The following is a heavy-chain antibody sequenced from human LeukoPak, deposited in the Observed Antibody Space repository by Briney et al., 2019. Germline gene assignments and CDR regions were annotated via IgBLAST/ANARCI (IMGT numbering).Heavy chain of an antibody. CDR1: GFTFSSYA. V-gene: IGHV4-59*01. CDR2: VYYSGST. J-gene: IGHJ4*02. CDR3: ARSELLWFGGVNSGFDC. D-gene: IGHD3-10*01. Sequence: GSLRLSCAASGFTFSSYAMSWVRQAPGKGLEWIGYVYYSGSTNYNPSLMSRVTISVDTSKNQFSLKLSSVTAADTAVYYCARSELLWFGGVNSGFDCWGQGTLVTVSS.